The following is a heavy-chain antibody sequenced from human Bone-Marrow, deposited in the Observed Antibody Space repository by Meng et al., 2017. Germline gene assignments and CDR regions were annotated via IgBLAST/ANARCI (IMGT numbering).Heavy chain of an antibody. Sequence: GGSLRLSCAVSGFTFSGYWMSWVRQAPGKGLEWVANIKEDGSEKYYVDSVKGRFAISRDNAKDSLYLQMNSMRAEDTAVYYCAKDPGYSSSWNAFDIWGQGTMVTVSS. D-gene: IGHD6-13*01. J-gene: IGHJ3*02. CDR3: AKDPGYSSSWNAFDI. CDR2: IKEDGSEK. CDR1: GFTFSGYW. V-gene: IGHV3-7*01.